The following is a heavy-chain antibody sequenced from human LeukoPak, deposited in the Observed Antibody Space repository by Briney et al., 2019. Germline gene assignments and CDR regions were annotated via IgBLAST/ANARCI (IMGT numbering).Heavy chain of an antibody. J-gene: IGHJ4*02. CDR1: GFTFSSYS. D-gene: IGHD6-19*01. V-gene: IGHV3-9*03. Sequence: GGSLRLSCAASGFTFSSYSMNWVRQAPGKGLEWVSGITWNSGSIAYADSVKGRFTISRDNAKNSLYLQMNSLTADDVAFYYCTRSTGWYNYFDYWGQGALVTVSS. CDR3: TRSTGWYNYFDY. CDR2: ITWNSGSI.